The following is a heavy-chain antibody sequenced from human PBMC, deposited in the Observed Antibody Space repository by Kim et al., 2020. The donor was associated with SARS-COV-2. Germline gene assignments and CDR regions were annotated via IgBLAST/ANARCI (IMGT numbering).Heavy chain of an antibody. CDR3: ASGMNQLGYGMDV. V-gene: IGHV4-39*01. CDR2: IYYSGST. J-gene: IGHJ6*02. D-gene: IGHD6-13*01. CDR1: GGSISSSSYY. Sequence: SETLSLTCTVSGGSISSSSYYWGWIRQPPGKGLEWIGSIYYSGSTYYNPSLKSRVTISVDTSKNQFSLKLSSVTAADTAVYYCASGMNQLGYGMDVWGQGTTVTVSS.